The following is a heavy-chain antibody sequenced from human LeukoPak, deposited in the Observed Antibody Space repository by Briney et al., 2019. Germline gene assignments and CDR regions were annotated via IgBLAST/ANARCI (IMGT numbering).Heavy chain of an antibody. Sequence: GGSLRLSCAASGFTFSSYDMHWVRQATGKGLEWVSAIGTAGDTYYPGSVKGRFTISRENAKNSLYLQMNSLRAGDTAVYYCARSTVTYYYDSSGLTPASAFDIWGQGTMVTVSS. CDR3: ARSTVTYYYDSSGLTPASAFDI. CDR2: IGTAGDT. V-gene: IGHV3-13*01. D-gene: IGHD3-22*01. CDR1: GFTFSSYD. J-gene: IGHJ3*02.